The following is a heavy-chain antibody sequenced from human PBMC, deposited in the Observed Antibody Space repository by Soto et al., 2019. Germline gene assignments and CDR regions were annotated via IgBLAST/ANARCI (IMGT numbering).Heavy chain of an antibody. J-gene: IGHJ5*02. CDR2: IYYSGST. CDR3: AREDRHAYNWFDP. Sequence: PSETLSLTCTVSGGSISSYYWTWIRQPPGKGLEWIGYIYYSGSTNYNPSLKSRVTISVDTSKNQFSLKLSSVTAADTAVYYCAREDRHAYNWFDPWGQGTLVTVSS. CDR1: GGSISSYY. V-gene: IGHV4-59*01.